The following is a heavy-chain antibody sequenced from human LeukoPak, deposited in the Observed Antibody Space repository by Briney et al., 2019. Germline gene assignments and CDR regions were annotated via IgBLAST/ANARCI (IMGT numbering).Heavy chain of an antibody. CDR3: AKDRFWSGYYWDY. J-gene: IGHJ4*02. CDR1: GFTLGSYA. Sequence: PGGSLRLSCAASGFTLGSYAMSWVRQAPGKGREWVSAISGSGGSTYYADSVKGRFTISRDNSKNTLHLQMNSLRAEDTAVYYCAKDRFWSGYYWDYWGQGTLVTVSS. D-gene: IGHD3-3*01. V-gene: IGHV3-23*01. CDR2: ISGSGGST.